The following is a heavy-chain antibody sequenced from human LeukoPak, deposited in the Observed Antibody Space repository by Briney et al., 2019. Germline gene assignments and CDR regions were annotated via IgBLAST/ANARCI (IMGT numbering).Heavy chain of an antibody. CDR2: IIPIFGTA. CDR3: ARDSASYCGGDCPPKYFQH. CDR1: GGTFSSYA. Sequence: GASVKVSCTASGGTFSSYAISWVRQAPGQGLEWMGGIIPIFGTANYAQKFQGRVTITADESTSTAYMELSSLRSEDTAVYYCARDSASYCGGDCPPKYFQHWGQGTLVTVSS. D-gene: IGHD2-21*02. V-gene: IGHV1-69*13. J-gene: IGHJ1*01.